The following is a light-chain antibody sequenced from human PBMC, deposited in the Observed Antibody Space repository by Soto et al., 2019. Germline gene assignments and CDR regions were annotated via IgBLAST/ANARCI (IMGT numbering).Light chain of an antibody. CDR2: EVS. CDR3: DPYTSSRAYV. Sequence: QSALTQPASVSGSPGQSITISCTGTSSDVGGYNYVSWYQQQSGKAPKLIIHEVSNRPSGVSNRFSGSKSGNTASLTISGLQAEDEADYYCDPYTSSRAYVFGIGTKVTVL. V-gene: IGLV2-14*01. CDR1: SSDVGGYNY. J-gene: IGLJ1*01.